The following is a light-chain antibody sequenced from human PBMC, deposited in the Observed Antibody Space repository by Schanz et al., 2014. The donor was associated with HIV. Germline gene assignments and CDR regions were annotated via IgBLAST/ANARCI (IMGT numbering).Light chain of an antibody. CDR2: VNSDGSH. J-gene: IGLJ3*02. CDR3: QTWGTGIRV. Sequence: QSVLTQSPSASASLGASVKLTCTLSSGHSAYSIAWHQQQPDKGPRYLMKVNSDGSHNKGDGIPDRFSGSSSGAERYLTISSLQSEDEADYYCQTWGTGIRVFGGGTKLTVL. V-gene: IGLV4-69*01. CDR1: SGHSAYS.